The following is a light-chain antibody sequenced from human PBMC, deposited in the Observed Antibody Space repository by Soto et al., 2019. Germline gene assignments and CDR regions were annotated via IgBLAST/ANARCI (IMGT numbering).Light chain of an antibody. Sequence: QPVLTQPPSASGTPGQTITISCSGGSSNIGINTVSWYEHLPGTAPRLLIYGNNQRPSGVPDRFSGSKSGTSASLAISGLQSEVESHFYCSTWDDSLDVHVFGTGTKLTVL. CDR1: SSNIGINT. CDR3: STWDDSLDVHV. V-gene: IGLV1-44*01. J-gene: IGLJ1*01. CDR2: GNN.